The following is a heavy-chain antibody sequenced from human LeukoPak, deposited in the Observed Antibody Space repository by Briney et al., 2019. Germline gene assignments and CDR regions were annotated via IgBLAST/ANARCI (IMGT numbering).Heavy chain of an antibody. Sequence: PGGSLRLSCAASGFTFSSYAMSWVRQAPGKGLEWVSAISGSGGSTYYADSVKGRFTISRDNSKNTLYLQMNSLRAEGTAVYYCAKDLESYYLWVVDYWGQGTLVTVSS. J-gene: IGHJ4*02. CDR2: ISGSGGST. V-gene: IGHV3-23*01. CDR1: GFTFSSYA. CDR3: AKDLESYYLWVVDY. D-gene: IGHD1-26*01.